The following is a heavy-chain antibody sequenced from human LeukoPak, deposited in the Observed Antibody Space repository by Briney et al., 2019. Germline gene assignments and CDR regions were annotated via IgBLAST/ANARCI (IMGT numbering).Heavy chain of an antibody. CDR1: GFTFSSYA. V-gene: IGHV3-23*01. Sequence: GGSLRLSCAASGFTFSSYAMSWVRQAPGKGLEWVSAISGSGGSTYYADSVKGRFTISRDNSKNTLYLQMNSLRAEDTAVYYCAKGNLGYCSGGSCRYYYYYGMDVWGQGTTVTVSS. CDR2: ISGSGGST. J-gene: IGHJ6*02. CDR3: AKGNLGYCSGGSCRYYYYYGMDV. D-gene: IGHD2-15*01.